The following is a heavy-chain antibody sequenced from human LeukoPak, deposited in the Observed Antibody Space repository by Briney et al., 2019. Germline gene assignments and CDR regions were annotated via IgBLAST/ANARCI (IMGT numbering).Heavy chain of an antibody. CDR1: GFTFSSYG. V-gene: IGHV3-23*01. CDR3: ARDFAMIVVVYYFDY. CDR2: ISGSGGST. J-gene: IGHJ4*02. Sequence: GGSLRLSCAASGFTFSSYGMSWVRQAPGKGLEWVSAISGSGGSTYYADSVKGRFTISRDNSKNTLYLQMNSLRAEDTAVYYCARDFAMIVVVYYFDYWGQGTLVTVSS. D-gene: IGHD3-22*01.